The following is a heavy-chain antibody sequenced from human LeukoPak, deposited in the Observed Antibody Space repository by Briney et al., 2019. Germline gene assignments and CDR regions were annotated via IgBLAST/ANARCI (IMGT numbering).Heavy chain of an antibody. J-gene: IGHJ4*02. CDR3: ARVADYYDSSGYYDY. Sequence: SSETLSLTCTVSGGSISSYYWSWIRQPPGKGLEWIGYIYYSGSTNYNPSLKSRVTISVDTSKNQFSLKLSSVTAADTAVYYCARVADYYDSSGYYDYWGQGTLVTVSS. D-gene: IGHD3-22*01. V-gene: IGHV4-59*08. CDR2: IYYSGST. CDR1: GGSISSYY.